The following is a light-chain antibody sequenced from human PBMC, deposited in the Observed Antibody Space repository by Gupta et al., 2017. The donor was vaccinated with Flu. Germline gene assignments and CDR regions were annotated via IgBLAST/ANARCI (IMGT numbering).Light chain of an antibody. J-gene: IGKJ3*01. V-gene: IGKV1-39*01. CDR2: RAS. CDR1: SNY. CDR3: QQSDSTPLLT. Sequence: SNYLNWYQKKPGEAPKLLVYRASSWQSGVPSRFSGSGYGTDFTLTISSRQPEDCATYFCQQSDSTPLLTFGHGTKVDIK.